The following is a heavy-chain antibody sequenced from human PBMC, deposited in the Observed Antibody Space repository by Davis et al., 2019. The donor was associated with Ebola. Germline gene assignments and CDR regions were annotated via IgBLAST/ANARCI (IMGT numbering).Heavy chain of an antibody. CDR1: GFSFTDAL. J-gene: IGHJ4*02. CDR2: IKSKSDGGAA. CDR3: RSNFDY. Sequence: PGGSLRLSCAASGFSFTDALMNWVRQAPGKGLEWVGRIKSKSDGGAADYAAPVKGRFTISRDDSKNTVYLQMNSLKTEDTAVYYCRSNFDYWGQGALVTVSS. V-gene: IGHV3-15*01.